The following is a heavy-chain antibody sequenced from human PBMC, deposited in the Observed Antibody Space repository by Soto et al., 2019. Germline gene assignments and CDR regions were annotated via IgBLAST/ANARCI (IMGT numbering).Heavy chain of an antibody. CDR2: INPRVGST. CDR1: GYTFTSYY. Sequence: ASVKVSCKASGYTFTSYYMHWVRQAPGQGLEWMGIINPRVGSTTYAQRFQGRFTITRDTSTSTVYMELSSLRSEDTAVYYCVRDYDILTAYQYYFDYWGQGTLVTVSS. V-gene: IGHV1-46*01. CDR3: VRDYDILTAYQYYFDY. J-gene: IGHJ4*02. D-gene: IGHD3-9*01.